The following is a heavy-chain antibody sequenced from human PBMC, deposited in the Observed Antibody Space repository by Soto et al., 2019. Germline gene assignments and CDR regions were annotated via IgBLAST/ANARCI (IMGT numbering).Heavy chain of an antibody. V-gene: IGHV4-31*03. D-gene: IGHD4-4*01. CDR3: ARDRDYINYYHGLDV. J-gene: IGHJ6*02. CDR1: GGPITSGGYF. CDR2: IFYSGST. Sequence: QVQLQESGPGLVKPSQTLSLTCTVSGGPITSGGYFWNWIRQHPGKGLEWIGYIFYSGSTYYNPSLKSRLTISVDTSKNEFYLELRSVTAADTAVYYCARDRDYINYYHGLDVLGQGTTVTVAS.